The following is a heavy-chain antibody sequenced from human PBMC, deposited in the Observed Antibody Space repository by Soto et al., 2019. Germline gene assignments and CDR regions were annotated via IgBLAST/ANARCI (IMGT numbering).Heavy chain of an antibody. CDR2: VVPIFSTE. V-gene: IGHV1-69*13. CDR1: GGTFSRYA. CDR3: ARGLSSSGSSLRSPGKFDY. D-gene: IGHD3-10*01. J-gene: IGHJ4*02. Sequence: SVKVSCKASGGTFSRYAISWVRQAPGQGLEWLGGVVPIFSTETYAQKFQGRVTITADESTTTAYMELSSLRSEDTAMYYCARGLSSSGSSLRSPGKFDYWGQGTLVTVSS.